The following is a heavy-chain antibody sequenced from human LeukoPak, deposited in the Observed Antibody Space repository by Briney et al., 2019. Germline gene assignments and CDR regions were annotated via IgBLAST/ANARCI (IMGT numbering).Heavy chain of an antibody. CDR1: GYSFTSYL. CDR2: IYPCDSDT. Sequence: GESLKISCKGSGYSFTSYLICLVRQIPGKRLECMGIIYPCDSDTRYSPSLQGQVTISADRSISTAYLQWSSLKASHTAMYYCAGLRVRAGAFDTWGQGTMVTVS. V-gene: IGHV5-51*01. D-gene: IGHD3-10*01. J-gene: IGHJ3*02. CDR3: AGLRVRAGAFDT.